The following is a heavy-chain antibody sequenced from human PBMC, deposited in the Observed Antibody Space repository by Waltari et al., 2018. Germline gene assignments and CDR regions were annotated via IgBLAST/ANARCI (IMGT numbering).Heavy chain of an antibody. J-gene: IGHJ5*02. CDR1: GDSVASNY. V-gene: IGHV4-4*07. D-gene: IGHD3-16*01. CDR3: ARETRHGDWFDP. CDR2: IYVGGTT. Sequence: QVQLHESGPGLVQPSETLSLACSGSGDSVASNYWSWLRQSAGKGMEWIGRIYVGGTTNYNPALSGRVSMSVDMSKNQIFLKIMSVTAADTGVYYCARETRHGDWFDPWGQGTLVTVSS.